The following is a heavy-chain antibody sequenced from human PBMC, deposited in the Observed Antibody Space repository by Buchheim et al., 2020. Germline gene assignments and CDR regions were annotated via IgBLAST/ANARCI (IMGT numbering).Heavy chain of an antibody. D-gene: IGHD6-13*01. Sequence: VQLVESGGGVVQPGRSLRLSCAASGFTFSSYGMQWVRQAPGKGLEWVALIWYDESQKYYLDSIKGRFTISRDNSKNTLYLQMDSLRVEDTAVYYCARAPSGGSWSYAEYWGQGT. CDR3: ARAPSGGSWSYAEY. V-gene: IGHV3-33*01. CDR1: GFTFSSYG. J-gene: IGHJ4*02. CDR2: IWYDESQK.